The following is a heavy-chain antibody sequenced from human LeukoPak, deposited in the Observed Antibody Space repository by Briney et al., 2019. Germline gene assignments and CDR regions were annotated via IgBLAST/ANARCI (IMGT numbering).Heavy chain of an antibody. Sequence: SETLSLTCTVSGGSISSGGYYWSWIRQPPGKGLEWIGYIYHSGSTYYNPSLKSRVTISVDRSKNQFSLKLSSVTAADTAVYYCARDVGIAARTFDYWGQGTLVTVSS. CDR3: ARDVGIAARTFDY. CDR2: IYHSGST. CDR1: GGSISSGGYY. J-gene: IGHJ4*02. D-gene: IGHD6-6*01. V-gene: IGHV4-30-2*01.